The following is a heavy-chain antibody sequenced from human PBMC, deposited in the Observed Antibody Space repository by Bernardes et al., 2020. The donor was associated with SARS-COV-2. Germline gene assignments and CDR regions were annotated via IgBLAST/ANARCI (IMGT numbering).Heavy chain of an antibody. CDR2: IYYSGST. Sequence: SETLSLTCTVSGGSISSYYWSWIRQPPGKGLEWIGYIYYSGSTNYNPSLTSRVTISVDTSKNQFSLKLSSVTAADTAVYYCARVQTHTMFGVFTSPPSFDYWGQRTL. J-gene: IGHJ4*02. CDR1: GGSISSYY. V-gene: IGHV4-59*01. CDR3: ARVQTHTMFGVFTSPPSFDY. D-gene: IGHD3-3*01.